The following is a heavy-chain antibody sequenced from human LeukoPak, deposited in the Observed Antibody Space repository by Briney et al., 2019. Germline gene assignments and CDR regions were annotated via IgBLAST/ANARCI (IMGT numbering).Heavy chain of an antibody. CDR3: ARGFYGDHFDY. CDR1: GGSISSKSYY. D-gene: IGHD4-17*01. V-gene: IGHV4-39*07. J-gene: IGHJ4*02. CDR2: IYSSGDT. Sequence: SETLSLTCTVSGGSISSKSYYWAWIRQPPGKGLEWVGSIYSSGDTNYNPSLKSRVTISVDTSKNQFSLKLSSVTAADTAVYYCARGFYGDHFDYWGQGTLVTVSS.